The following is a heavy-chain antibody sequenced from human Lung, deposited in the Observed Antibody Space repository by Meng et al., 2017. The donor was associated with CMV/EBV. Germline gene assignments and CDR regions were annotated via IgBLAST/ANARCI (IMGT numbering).Heavy chain of an antibody. Sequence: GESXKISCAASGFTFSSYWMSWVRQAPGKGLEWVANIKQDGSEKYYVDSVKGRFTISRDNAKNSLYLQMNSLRAEDTAVYYCARDGAPAATPWGNWFDPWGQGXLVTVSS. CDR2: IKQDGSEK. J-gene: IGHJ5*02. CDR3: ARDGAPAATPWGNWFDP. V-gene: IGHV3-7*01. D-gene: IGHD2-2*01. CDR1: GFTFSSYW.